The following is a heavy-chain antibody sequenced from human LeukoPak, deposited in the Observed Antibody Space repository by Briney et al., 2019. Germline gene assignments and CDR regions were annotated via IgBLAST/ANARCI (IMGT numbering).Heavy chain of an antibody. Sequence: ASVKVSCKASGYTFTSYDINWVRQALGQGLEWMGWMNPNSGNTGYAQKFQGRVTMSRNTSISTAYMELSSLRSEDTAVYYCARASRSEGWFDPWGQGTLVTVSS. J-gene: IGHJ5*02. CDR1: GYTFTSYD. CDR2: MNPNSGNT. CDR3: ARASRSEGWFDP. V-gene: IGHV1-8*01.